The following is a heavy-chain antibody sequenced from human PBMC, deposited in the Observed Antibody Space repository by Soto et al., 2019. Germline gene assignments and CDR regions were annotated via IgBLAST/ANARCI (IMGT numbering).Heavy chain of an antibody. Sequence: QVHLVQSGAEVKKPGASVKVSCKGSGYAFTTYGITWVRQAPGQGLEWMGWISARNGNTNYAQKRQGRVTVTRDTSTSTAYMELRSLRSVDTAVYSCARGRYGDYWGQGALVTVSS. J-gene: IGHJ4*02. V-gene: IGHV1-18*01. CDR1: GYAFTTYG. CDR2: ISARNGNT. CDR3: ARGRYGDY. D-gene: IGHD1-20*01.